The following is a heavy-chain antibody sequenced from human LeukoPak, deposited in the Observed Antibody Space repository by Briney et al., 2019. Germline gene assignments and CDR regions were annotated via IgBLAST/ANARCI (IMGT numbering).Heavy chain of an antibody. V-gene: IGHV1-24*01. CDR2: FDPEDGET. Sequence: ASVKVSCKVSGYTLTELSMHWVRQAPGKGLEWMGGFDPEDGETIYAQKFQGRVTMTEDTSTDTAYMELSSLRSEDTAVYYCATVWERHEGGHYFDYWGQGTLVTVSS. J-gene: IGHJ4*02. D-gene: IGHD1-26*01. CDR1: GYTLTELS. CDR3: ATVWERHEGGHYFDY.